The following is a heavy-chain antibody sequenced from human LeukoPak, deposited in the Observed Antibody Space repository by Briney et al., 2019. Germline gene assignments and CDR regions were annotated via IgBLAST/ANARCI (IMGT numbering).Heavy chain of an antibody. D-gene: IGHD3-10*02. V-gene: IGHV3-33*01. Sequence: GGSLRLSCEASGFSFSNSGTHWVRQAPGKGLEWVAVIWYDGSNEYYADAVKGRFTISRDNSKNTVHLQMNSLRVEDTSVYFCAREISMFVNAFDLWGQGTLVTVTS. CDR1: GFSFSNSG. CDR3: AREISMFVNAFDL. J-gene: IGHJ3*01. CDR2: IWYDGSNE.